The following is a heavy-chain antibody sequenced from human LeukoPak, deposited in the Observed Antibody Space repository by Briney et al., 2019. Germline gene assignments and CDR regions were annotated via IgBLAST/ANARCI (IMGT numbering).Heavy chain of an antibody. Sequence: ASVKVSCKASGYTFTCYYMHWVRQAPGQGLEWMGWINPNSGGTNYAQKFQGRVTMTRDTSISIAYMELSRLRSDDTAVYYCARQLLDYYYYYMDVWGKGTTVTVSS. CDR2: INPNSGGT. V-gene: IGHV1-2*02. CDR3: ARQLLDYYYYYMDV. J-gene: IGHJ6*03. CDR1: GYTFTCYY. D-gene: IGHD2-2*01.